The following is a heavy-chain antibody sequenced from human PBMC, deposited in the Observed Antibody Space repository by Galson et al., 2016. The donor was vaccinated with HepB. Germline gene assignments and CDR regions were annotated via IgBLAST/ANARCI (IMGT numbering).Heavy chain of an antibody. V-gene: IGHV2-5*02. D-gene: IGHD6-6*01. CDR3: ARHAVASRLGSLGAFDV. CDR2: IYWDDDR. CDR1: GFSLSTSGVG. J-gene: IGHJ3*01. Sequence: PALVKPTQTLTLTCTFSGFSLSTSGVGVGWIRQPPGKALEWLALIYWDDDRRYSPSLKNRLTITKDTSKNQVVLTMTTMDPVDTATYYCARHAVASRLGSLGAFDVWGQGTMVTASS.